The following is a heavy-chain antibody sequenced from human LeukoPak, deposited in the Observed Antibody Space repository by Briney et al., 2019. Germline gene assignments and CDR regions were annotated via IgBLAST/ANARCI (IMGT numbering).Heavy chain of an antibody. J-gene: IGHJ3*02. V-gene: IGHV3-23*01. CDR3: AKDGRITIFGVGFWDI. CDR2: ISGSGGST. D-gene: IGHD3-3*01. Sequence: GGSLRLSCAASGFTFDDYAMHWVRQAPGKGLEWVSAISGSGGSTYYADSVKGRFTISRDNSKNTLYLQMNSLRAEDTAVYYCAKDGRITIFGVGFWDIWGQGTMVTVSS. CDR1: GFTFDDYA.